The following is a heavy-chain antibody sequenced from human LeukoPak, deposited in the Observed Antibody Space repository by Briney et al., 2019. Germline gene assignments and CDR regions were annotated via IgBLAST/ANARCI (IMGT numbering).Heavy chain of an antibody. CDR2: INHSGST. CDR3: ARGRYYDYVWGSYRKTSLDY. CDR1: GGSISSYY. D-gene: IGHD3-16*02. V-gene: IGHV4-34*01. Sequence: SETLSLTCTVSGGSISSYYWSWIRQPPGKGLEWIGEINHSGSTNYNPSLKSRVTISVDTSKNQFSLKLSSVTAADTAVYYCARGRYYDYVWGSYRKTSLDYWGQGTLVTVSS. J-gene: IGHJ4*02.